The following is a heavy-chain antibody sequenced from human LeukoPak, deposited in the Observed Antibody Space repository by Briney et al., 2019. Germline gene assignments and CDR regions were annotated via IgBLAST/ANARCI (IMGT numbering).Heavy chain of an antibody. V-gene: IGHV1-2*02. D-gene: IGHD4-17*01. J-gene: IGHJ4*02. CDR1: GYTFTGYY. CDR3: ARLMTTVTNFDY. CDR2: INPNSGGT. Sequence: ASVKVSCKASGYTFTGYYMHWVGQAPGQGLEWMGWINPNSGGTNYAQKFQGRVNMTRDTSISTAYMELSRLRSDDTAVYYCARLMTTVTNFDYWGEGTLVTVSS.